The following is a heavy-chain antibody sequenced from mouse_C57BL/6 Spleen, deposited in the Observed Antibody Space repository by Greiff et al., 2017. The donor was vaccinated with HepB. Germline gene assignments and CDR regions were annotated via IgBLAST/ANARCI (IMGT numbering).Heavy chain of an antibody. CDR1: GFSLTSYG. V-gene: IGHV2-2*01. D-gene: IGHD1-1*01. CDR3: ARSYGSSLYYAMDH. J-gene: IGHJ4*01. Sequence: QVQLKQSGPGLVQPSQSLSITCTVSGFSLTSYGVHWVRQSPGKGLEWLGVICSGGSTDYNAAFISRLSISKDNSKTQVFFKMNSLQADDTAIYYCARSYGSSLYYAMDHWGQGTSVTVSS. CDR2: ICSGGST.